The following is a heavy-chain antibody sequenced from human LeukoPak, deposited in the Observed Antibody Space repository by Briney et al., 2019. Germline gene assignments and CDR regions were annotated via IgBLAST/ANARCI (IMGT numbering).Heavy chain of an antibody. V-gene: IGHV4-31*03. CDR2: IYYSGST. CDR3: ARAPRITTPFDY. J-gene: IGHJ4*02. CDR1: GGSISSGGYY. Sequence: PSETLSLTCTVSGGSISSGGYYWSWIRQHPGKGLEWIGYIYYSGSTYYNPFLKSRVTISVDTSKNQFSLKLSSVTAADTAVYYCARAPRITTPFDYWGQGTLVTVSS. D-gene: IGHD3-22*01.